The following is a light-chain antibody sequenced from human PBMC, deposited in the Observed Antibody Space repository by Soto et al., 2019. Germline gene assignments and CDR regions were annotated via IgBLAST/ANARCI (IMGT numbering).Light chain of an antibody. J-gene: IGLJ2*01. CDR2: EVS. V-gene: IGLV2-8*01. Sequence: QSALTQPPSASGSPGQSVTISCTGTSSDVGGYNYVSWYQQHPGKAPKLMIYEVSKRPSGVPDRFSGSKSGNTASLTVSGVQGEDEAYYYCSSYAGSSVVFGGGTKLTVL. CDR1: SSDVGGYNY. CDR3: SSYAGSSVV.